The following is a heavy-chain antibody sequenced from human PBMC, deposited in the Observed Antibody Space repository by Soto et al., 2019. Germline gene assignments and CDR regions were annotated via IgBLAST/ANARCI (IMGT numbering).Heavy chain of an antibody. CDR3: ARDPYIEYDFWSGYYTGGSYYYYGMDV. D-gene: IGHD3-3*01. V-gene: IGHV3-21*01. CDR2: ISSSSSYI. J-gene: IGHJ6*02. CDR1: GFTFSSYS. Sequence: EVQLVESGGGLVKPGGSLRLSCAASGFTFSSYSMNWVRQAPGKGLEWVSSISSSSSYIYYADSVKGRFTISRDNAQNSLYLQMNSLRAEDTAVYYCARDPYIEYDFWSGYYTGGSYYYYGMDVWGQGSTVTVSS.